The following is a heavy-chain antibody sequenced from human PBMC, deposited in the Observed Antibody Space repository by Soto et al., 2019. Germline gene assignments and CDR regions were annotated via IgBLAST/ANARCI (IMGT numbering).Heavy chain of an antibody. CDR2: IYYSGST. CDR1: GGSISSYY. J-gene: IGHJ4*02. D-gene: IGHD3-10*01. V-gene: IGHV4-59*01. Sequence: SETLSLTCTVSGGSISSYYWSWIRQPPGKGLEWIGYIYYSGSTNYNPSLKSRVTISVDTSKNQFSLKLSSVTAADTAVYYCARGSGLYALVIPFDYWGQGTLVTVPS. CDR3: ARGSGLYALVIPFDY.